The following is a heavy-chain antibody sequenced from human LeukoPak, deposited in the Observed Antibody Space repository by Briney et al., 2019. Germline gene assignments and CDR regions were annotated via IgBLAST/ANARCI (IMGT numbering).Heavy chain of an antibody. V-gene: IGHV3-23*01. Sequence: GRSLRLSCAASGFTFSSYAMSWVRQPPGNGLEWVLAISGSGGSTYYADSVKGRFTISRDNSKNTLYLQMNSLRAEDTAVYYCAKGREYYDSSGYPLNWFDPWGQGTLVTVSS. CDR2: ISGSGGST. D-gene: IGHD3-22*01. CDR1: GFTFSSYA. J-gene: IGHJ5*02. CDR3: AKGREYYDSSGYPLNWFDP.